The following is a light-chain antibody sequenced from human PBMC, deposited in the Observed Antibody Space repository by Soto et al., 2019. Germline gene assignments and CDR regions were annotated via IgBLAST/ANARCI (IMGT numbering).Light chain of an antibody. CDR3: QSYDSSLSAWV. J-gene: IGLJ3*02. CDR1: SSNIGARYD. CDR2: GNI. Sequence: QSVLTQPPSVSGAPGQRVTISCTGSSSNIGARYDVHWYQQLPGTAPKLLIYGNINRPSGVPDRFSGSKSGTSASLAITGLQAEDEADYYCQSYDSSLSAWVFGGGTKVTVL. V-gene: IGLV1-40*01.